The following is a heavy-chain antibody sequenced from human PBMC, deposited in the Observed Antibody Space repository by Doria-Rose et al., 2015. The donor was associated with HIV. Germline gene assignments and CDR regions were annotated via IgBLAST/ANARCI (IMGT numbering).Heavy chain of an antibody. J-gene: IGHJ4*02. CDR3: ATDRGSGWTFDY. CDR2: TYYTGNT. Sequence: LVKPSETLSLTCTVSGGSISSYYWSWLRQPPGKGLEWIGHTYYTGNTNSNPALKSRVTISVDTSKNQISLRLKSVTAADTAVYYCATDRGSGWTFDYWGQGTLVTVSS. V-gene: IGHV4-59*01. D-gene: IGHD6-19*01. CDR1: GGSISSYY.